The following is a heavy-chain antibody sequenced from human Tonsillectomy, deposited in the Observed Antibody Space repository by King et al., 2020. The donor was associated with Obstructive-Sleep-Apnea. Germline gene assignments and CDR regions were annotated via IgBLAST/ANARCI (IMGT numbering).Heavy chain of an antibody. CDR3: AKDAAITGTLDY. D-gene: IGHD1-7*01. CDR2: IRYAGHNK. Sequence: VQLVESGGGVVQPGRSLRLSGEASGFTFSSYGMHWVCQAPGKGLEWVSFIRYAGHNKYYAGSVMCRFTISRDNPKNTLYLQMDDLRTEDTAVYYCAKDAAITGTLDYWGQGILVTVSS. J-gene: IGHJ4*02. CDR1: GFTFSSYG. V-gene: IGHV3-30*02.